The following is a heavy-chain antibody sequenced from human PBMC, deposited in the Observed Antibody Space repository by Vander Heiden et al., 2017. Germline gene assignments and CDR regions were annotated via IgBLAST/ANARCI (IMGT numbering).Heavy chain of an antibody. CDR2: INPSGGST. CDR1: GYTFTSYY. D-gene: IGHD1-26*01. V-gene: IGHV1-46*01. J-gene: IGHJ4*02. Sequence: QVQLVQSGAEVNKPGAPVTVSCKASGYTFTSYYMHWVRQAPGQGLEWMGIINPSGGSTSYAQKFQGRVTMTRDTSKSTVYMELSSLRSEDTAVYYCARDLHSGSYENYFDYWGQGTLVTVSS. CDR3: ARDLHSGSYENYFDY.